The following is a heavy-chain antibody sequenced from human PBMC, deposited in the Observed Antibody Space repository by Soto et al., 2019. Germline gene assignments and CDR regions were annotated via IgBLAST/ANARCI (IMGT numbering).Heavy chain of an antibody. CDR3: ARRNSSLNYYYYYGMDV. Sequence: EVQLVQSGAEVKKPGESLRISCKGSGYSFTSYWISWVRQMPGKGLEWMGRIDPSDSYTNYSPSFQGHVTISADKSISTAYLQWSSLKASDTAMYYCARRNSSLNYYYYYGMDVWGQGTTVTVSS. CDR2: IDPSDSYT. J-gene: IGHJ6*02. CDR1: GYSFTSYW. D-gene: IGHD6-19*01. V-gene: IGHV5-10-1*01.